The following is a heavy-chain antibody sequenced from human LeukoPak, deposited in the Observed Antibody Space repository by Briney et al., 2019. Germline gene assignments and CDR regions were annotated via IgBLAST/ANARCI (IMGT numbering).Heavy chain of an antibody. CDR3: AREYSYGFSSTWFDP. V-gene: IGHV3-7*01. Sequence: QTGGSLRLSCAASGFTFSSYWMSWVRQAPGKGLEWVANIKQDGSEKYYVDSVKGRFTIFRDNAKNSLYLKMNSLRAEDTAVYYCAREYSYGFSSTWFDPWGQGTLVTVSS. CDR2: IKQDGSEK. D-gene: IGHD5-18*01. CDR1: GFTFSSYW. J-gene: IGHJ5*02.